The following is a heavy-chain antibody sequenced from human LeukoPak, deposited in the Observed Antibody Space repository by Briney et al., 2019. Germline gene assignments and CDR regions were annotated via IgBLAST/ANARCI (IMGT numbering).Heavy chain of an antibody. D-gene: IGHD3-10*01. V-gene: IGHV1-18*01. J-gene: IGHJ6*02. CDR3: ASGSNPQYTPLLWFRESNYYYYGMDV. Sequence: VASVKVSCKASGYTFTSYGISWVRQAPGQGLEWMGWISAYNGNTNYAQKLQGRVTMTTDTSTSTAYMELRSLRSDDTAVYYCASGSNPQYTPLLWFRESNYYYYGMDVWGQGTTVTVSS. CDR2: ISAYNGNT. CDR1: GYTFTSYG.